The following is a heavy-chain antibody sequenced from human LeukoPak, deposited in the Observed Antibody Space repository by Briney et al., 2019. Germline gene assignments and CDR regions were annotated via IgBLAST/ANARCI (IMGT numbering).Heavy chain of an antibody. CDR3: ASPGGGRYDSSGYPTGYGMNV. V-gene: IGHV1-69*04. D-gene: IGHD3-22*01. Sequence: ASVKVSCKASGGTFSGYAISWVRQAPGQGLEWMGRIIPILGIANYAQKFQGRVTITADKSTSTAYMELSSLRSEDTAVYYCASPGGGRYDSSGYPTGYGMNVWGQGTTVTVSS. CDR2: IIPILGIA. J-gene: IGHJ6*02. CDR1: GGTFSGYA.